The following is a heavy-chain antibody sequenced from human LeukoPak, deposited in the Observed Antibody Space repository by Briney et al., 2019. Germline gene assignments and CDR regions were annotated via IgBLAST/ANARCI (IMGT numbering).Heavy chain of an antibody. V-gene: IGHV4-38-2*02. CDR1: GYSISTGYY. CDR2: FYHGGST. D-gene: IGHD4-17*01. CDR3: ARGDYGDYVFLDY. J-gene: IGHJ4*02. Sequence: SSETLSLTCTVSGYSISTGYYWDWIRQPPGKGLEWIGTFYHGGSTYYNPSLKSRVTISVDTSKNQFSLKLSSVTAADTAVYYCARGDYGDYVFLDYWGQGTLVTVSS.